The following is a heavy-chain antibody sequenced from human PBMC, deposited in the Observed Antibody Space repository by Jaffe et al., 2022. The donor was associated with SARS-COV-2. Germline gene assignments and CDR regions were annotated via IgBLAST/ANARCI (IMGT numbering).Heavy chain of an antibody. V-gene: IGHV1-8*01. CDR3: ARGPPVVTIFGVVIIRRAAGNGEHGMDV. CDR1: GYTFTSYD. D-gene: IGHD3-3*01. CDR2: MNPNSGNT. Sequence: QVQLVQSGAEVKKPGASVKVSCKASGYTFTSYDINWVRQATGQGLEWMGWMNPNSGNTGYAQKFQGRVTMTRNTSISTAYMELSSLRSEDTAVYYCARGPPVVTIFGVVIIRRAAGNGEHGMDVWGQGTTVTVSS. J-gene: IGHJ6*02.